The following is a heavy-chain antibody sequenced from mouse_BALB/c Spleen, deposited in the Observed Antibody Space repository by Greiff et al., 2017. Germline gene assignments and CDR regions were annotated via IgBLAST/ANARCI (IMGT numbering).Heavy chain of an antibody. D-gene: IGHD3-3*01. V-gene: IGHV1-54*03. CDR2: INPGSGGT. Sequence: QVQLKESGAELVRPGTSVKVSCKASGYAFTNYLIEWVKQRPGQGLEWIGVINPGSGGTNYNEKFKGKATLTADKSSSTAYMQLSSLTSDDSAVYFCARGVPDIPFAYWGQGTLVTVSA. J-gene: IGHJ3*01. CDR1: GYAFTNYL. CDR3: ARGVPDIPFAY.